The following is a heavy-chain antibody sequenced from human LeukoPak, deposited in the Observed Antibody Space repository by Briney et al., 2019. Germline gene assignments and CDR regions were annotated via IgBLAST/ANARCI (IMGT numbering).Heavy chain of an antibody. V-gene: IGHV3-33*01. Sequence: GGSLRLSCAASGFTFSSYGMHWVRQAPGKGLEWVAVIWYDGSNKYYADSVKGRFTISRDNSKNTLYLQMNSLRAEDTAVYYCAGEFQGARYYNWFDPWGQGTLATVSS. CDR3: AGEFQGARYYNWFDP. J-gene: IGHJ5*02. CDR1: GFTFSSYG. D-gene: IGHD3-10*01. CDR2: IWYDGSNK.